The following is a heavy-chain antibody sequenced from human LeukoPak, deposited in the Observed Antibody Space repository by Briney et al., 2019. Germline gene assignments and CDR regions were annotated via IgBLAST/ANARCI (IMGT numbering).Heavy chain of an antibody. CDR2: IYYSGST. CDR1: GGSISSSSYY. Sequence: SETLSLTCTVSGGSISSSSYYWGWIRQPPGKGLEWIGSIYYSGSTYYNPSLKSRVTISVDTSKNQFSLKLSSVTAADTAMYYCARLSGLYYYYMDVWGKGTTVTVSS. CDR3: ARLSGLYYYYMDV. V-gene: IGHV4-39*01. D-gene: IGHD2-8*02. J-gene: IGHJ6*03.